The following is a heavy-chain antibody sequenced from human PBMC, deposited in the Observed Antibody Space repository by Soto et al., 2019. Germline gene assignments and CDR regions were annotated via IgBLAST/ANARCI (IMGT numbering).Heavy chain of an antibody. Sequence: GGSLRLSCAASGFTFSSYGMHWVRQAPGKGLEWVAVISYDGSNKYYADSVKGRFTISRDNSKNTLYLQMNSLRAEDTAVYYCAKVLPTGTTHYGMDVWGQGTTVTVS. CDR3: AKVLPTGTTHYGMDV. CDR1: GFTFSSYG. CDR2: ISYDGSNK. J-gene: IGHJ6*02. V-gene: IGHV3-30*18. D-gene: IGHD1-1*01.